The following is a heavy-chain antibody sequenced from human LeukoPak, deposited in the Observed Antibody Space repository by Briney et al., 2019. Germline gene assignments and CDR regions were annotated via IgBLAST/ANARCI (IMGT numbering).Heavy chain of an antibody. CDR3: AREFNIAVAGIYTGFDI. CDR1: GFPFSGYS. Sequence: GGSLRLSCAASGFPFSGYSMNWVRQAPGEGLEWVSSISSSGTYIYYADSLKGRFTISRDNAKNSLYLQMNSLRADDTAVYYCAREFNIAVAGIYTGFDIWGQGTMVTVSS. D-gene: IGHD6-19*01. CDR2: ISSSGTYI. J-gene: IGHJ3*02. V-gene: IGHV3-21*04.